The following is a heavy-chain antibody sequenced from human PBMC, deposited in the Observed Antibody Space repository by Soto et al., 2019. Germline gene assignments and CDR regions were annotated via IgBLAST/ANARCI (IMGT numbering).Heavy chain of an antibody. V-gene: IGHV3-11*01. CDR1: GFSFSDYY. CDR3: ARARITARPNYFDY. Sequence: PGGSLRLSCTVSGFSFSDYYMSWIRQAPGKGLEWVSYISSSGITIYYADSVRGRFTISRDNTKNSLYLQANSLRAEDTATYYCARARITARPNYFDYWGHGTLVTVSS. CDR2: ISSSGITI. J-gene: IGHJ4*01. D-gene: IGHD2-2*02.